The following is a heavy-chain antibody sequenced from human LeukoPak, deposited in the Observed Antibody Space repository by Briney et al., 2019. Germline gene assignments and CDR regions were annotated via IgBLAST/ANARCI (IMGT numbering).Heavy chain of an antibody. CDR2: IYSTGSA. Sequence: PSETLSLTCTASGDSISGPIYYWSWIRQPPGKGLEWIGYIYSTGSANYNPSLKSRVTLSVDTAKNQFSLKLNSVTAADTAVYYCARMGGYSGYATHWGQGTLVTVSS. D-gene: IGHD5-12*01. V-gene: IGHV4-61*01. CDR1: GDSISGPIYY. CDR3: ARMGGYSGYATH. J-gene: IGHJ4*02.